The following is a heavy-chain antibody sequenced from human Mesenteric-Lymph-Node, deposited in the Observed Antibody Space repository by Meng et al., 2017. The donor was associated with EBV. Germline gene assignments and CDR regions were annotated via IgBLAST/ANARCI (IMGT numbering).Heavy chain of an antibody. CDR3: AREERETYNFDY. V-gene: IGHV1-69-2*01. CDR2: VDPEDGET. Sequence: EVQLGQTGAEVKRPGATVKISGKVSRYTFTDYYMHWVQQAPGKGLEWMGLVDPEDGETIYAEKFQGRVTMTRDTSTSTVNMELSSLRSEDTAVYYCAREERETYNFDYWGQGTLVTVSS. J-gene: IGHJ4*02. D-gene: IGHD5-24*01. CDR1: RYTFTDYY.